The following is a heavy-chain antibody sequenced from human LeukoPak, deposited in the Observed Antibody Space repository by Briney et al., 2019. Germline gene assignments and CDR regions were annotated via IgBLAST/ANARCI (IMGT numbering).Heavy chain of an antibody. V-gene: IGHV3-23*01. CDR1: GFTFSGYA. D-gene: IGHD3-10*01. CDR3: ARSGGMDV. CDR2: ISPSGDNT. J-gene: IGHJ6*02. Sequence: GGSLRLSCAASGFTFSGYAMTWVRQAPGKGLEWVSAISPSGDNTYHADSMKGRFTISRDNSKNTLYLQMNSLRAEDTVLYFCARSGGMDVWGQGTTVTVSS.